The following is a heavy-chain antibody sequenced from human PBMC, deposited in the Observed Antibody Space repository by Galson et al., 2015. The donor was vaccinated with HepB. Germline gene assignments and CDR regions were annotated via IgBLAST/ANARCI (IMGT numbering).Heavy chain of an antibody. V-gene: IGHV1-69*13. CDR1: GVTFSSYA. Sequence: SVKVSCKASGVTFSSYAISWVRQAPGRGLEWMGGISRIHGTAKYAQKFKGRITITEDESTIIAYMELSSVRSEDTAVYYCARNLRPCIVRATSCYLDLWGRGTLVTVSS. CDR2: ISRIHGTA. J-gene: IGHJ2*01. CDR3: ARNLRPCIVRATSCYLDL. D-gene: IGHD1-26*01.